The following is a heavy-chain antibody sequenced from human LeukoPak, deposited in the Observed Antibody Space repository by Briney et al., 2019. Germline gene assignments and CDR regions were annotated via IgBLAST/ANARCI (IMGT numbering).Heavy chain of an antibody. J-gene: IGHJ4*02. Sequence: PGGSLRLSCAASGFTFSSCAMSWVRQAPGKGLEWVSAISGSGGSTYYADSVKGRFTISRDNSENTLYLQMNSLRAEDTAEYYCAKGGLTVTLPTSPDYWGQGTLVTVSS. D-gene: IGHD4-11*01. CDR3: AKGGLTVTLPTSPDY. CDR2: ISGSGGST. CDR1: GFTFSSCA. V-gene: IGHV3-23*01.